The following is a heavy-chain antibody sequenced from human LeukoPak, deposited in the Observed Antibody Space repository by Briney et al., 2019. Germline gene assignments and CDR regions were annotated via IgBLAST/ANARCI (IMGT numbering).Heavy chain of an antibody. J-gene: IGHJ4*02. D-gene: IGHD3-16*01. V-gene: IGHV3-66*01. CDR1: GFTVTVNY. CDR3: VADFYTSYHLGY. CDR2: IYRSGSI. Sequence: GGSLRLSCAVSGFTVTVNYMSWVRQAPGKGLEWVSIIYRSGSISYADSVKGRFIISRDSSTNTLSLQMTSLRAEDTAVYYCVADFYTSYHLGYWGQGTLVTVSS.